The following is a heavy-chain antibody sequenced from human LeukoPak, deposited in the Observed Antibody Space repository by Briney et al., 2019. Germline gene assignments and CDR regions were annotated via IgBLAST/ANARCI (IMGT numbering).Heavy chain of an antibody. CDR1: GFTFGDYA. CDR3: TRDGGVYYGEHERGFDYFDY. D-gene: IGHD4-17*01. J-gene: IGHJ4*02. V-gene: IGHV3-49*04. CDR2: IRSKAYGGTT. Sequence: GGSLRLSCTASGFTFGDYAMSWVRQAPGKGLEWVGFIRSKAYGGTTEYAASVKGRFTISRDDSKSIAYLQMNSLKTEDTAVYYCTRDGGVYYGEHERGFDYFDYWGQGTLVTVSS.